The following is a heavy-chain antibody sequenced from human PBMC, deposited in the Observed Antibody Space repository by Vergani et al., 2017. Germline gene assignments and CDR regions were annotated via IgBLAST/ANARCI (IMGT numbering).Heavy chain of an antibody. Sequence: DVQLLESGGGLVQRGGSLRLSCEVSGFTLIDSYVNWVRQAPGKGLEWVAIIYPGGTTFTADSVMGRLSIYKDNSGNTVYLDLDHVKPEDTAVYYCTRDDMVVQAACYQSYGMDVGVDGTTVIVSS. J-gene: IGHJ6*04. CDR3: TRDDMVVQAACYQSYGMDV. CDR2: IYPGGTT. D-gene: IGHD2-15*01. V-gene: IGHV3-66*02. CDR1: GFTLIDSY.